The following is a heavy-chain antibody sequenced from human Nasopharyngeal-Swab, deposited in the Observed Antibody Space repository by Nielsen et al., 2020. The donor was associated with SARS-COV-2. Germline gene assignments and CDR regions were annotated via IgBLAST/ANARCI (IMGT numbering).Heavy chain of an antibody. CDR3: ARGSIAVAGTTSYYYYGMDV. J-gene: IGHJ6*02. V-gene: IGHV4-34*01. D-gene: IGHD6-19*01. CDR2: INHSGST. Sequence: GSLRLSCAVYGGSFRGYYWSWIRQPPGKGLEWIGEINHSGSTNYNPSLKSRVTISVDTSKNQFSLKLSSVTAADTAVYYCARGSIAVAGTTSYYYYGMDVWGQGTTVTVSS. CDR1: GGSFRGYY.